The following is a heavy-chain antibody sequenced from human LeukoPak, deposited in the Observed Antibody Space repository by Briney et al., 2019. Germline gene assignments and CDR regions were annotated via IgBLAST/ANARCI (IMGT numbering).Heavy chain of an antibody. Sequence: GGSLRLSCAASGLTVSSSYMSWVRQAPGKGLQWVSVIYSGGSTFYADSVKGRFTISRDSSKNTLYLQMNSLRAEDTAVYYCARGLPGAVALDYWGQGTLVTVSS. CDR3: ARGLPGAVALDY. CDR2: IYSGGST. CDR1: GLTVSSSY. D-gene: IGHD6-19*01. J-gene: IGHJ4*02. V-gene: IGHV3-66*01.